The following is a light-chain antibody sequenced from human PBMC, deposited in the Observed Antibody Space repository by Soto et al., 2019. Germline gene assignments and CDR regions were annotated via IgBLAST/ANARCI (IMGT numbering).Light chain of an antibody. CDR2: DAS. J-gene: IGKJ5*01. CDR3: HQRSNWLDT. Sequence: EIVLTQSPGTLSLSPGERATLSCRASQSVSSYLAWYQQRPGQPPRLLIYDASKRATGIPARFSGSGSGTDFTLTISSLEAEDFAVYYCHQRSNWLDTFGQGTRLEIK. V-gene: IGKV3-11*01. CDR1: QSVSSY.